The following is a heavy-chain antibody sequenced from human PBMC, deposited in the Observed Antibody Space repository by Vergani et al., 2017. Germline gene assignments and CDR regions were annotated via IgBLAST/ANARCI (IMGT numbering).Heavy chain of an antibody. J-gene: IGHJ6*03. D-gene: IGHD1-14*01. CDR1: GGTFSSYA. CDR3: ASDLEPHGYYYYYMDV. Sequence: QVQLVQSGAEVKKPGSSVKVSCKASGGTFSSYAISWVRQAPGQGLEWMGGIIPIFGTANYAQKFQGRVTMTADESTSTAYMELSSLRSEDTAVYYCASDLEPHGYYYYYMDVWGKGTTGTVSS. V-gene: IGHV1-69*01. CDR2: IIPIFGTA.